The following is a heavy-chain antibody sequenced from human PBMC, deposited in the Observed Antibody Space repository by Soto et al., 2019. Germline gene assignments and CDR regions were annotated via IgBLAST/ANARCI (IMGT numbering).Heavy chain of an antibody. J-gene: IGHJ5*02. D-gene: IGHD2-2*01. V-gene: IGHV1-3*01. Sequence: GASVKVSCKASGYTFTSYAMHWVRQAPGQRLEWMGWINAGNGNTKYSQKFQGRVTITRDTSASTAYMELSSLRSEDTAVYYCARVMEDCSSTSCHWYNWFDPWGQGTLVTVSS. CDR3: ARVMEDCSSTSCHWYNWFDP. CDR1: GYTFTSYA. CDR2: INAGNGNT.